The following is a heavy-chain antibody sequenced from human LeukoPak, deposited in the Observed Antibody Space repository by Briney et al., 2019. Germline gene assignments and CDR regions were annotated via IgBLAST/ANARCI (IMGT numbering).Heavy chain of an antibody. CDR2: IYFSGST. Sequence: SETLSLTCTVSGGSAGGSNNFGSWIRHPPGKGLGWSGYIYFSGSTNYNPSRKSRAALSVDTSTNPSSLRVSSVTAADTAVSYCARDVGYSTSWWGQGTLVTVSS. J-gene: IGHJ4*02. CDR1: GGSAGGSNNF. D-gene: IGHD6-13*01. V-gene: IGHV4-61*01. CDR3: ARDVGYSTSW.